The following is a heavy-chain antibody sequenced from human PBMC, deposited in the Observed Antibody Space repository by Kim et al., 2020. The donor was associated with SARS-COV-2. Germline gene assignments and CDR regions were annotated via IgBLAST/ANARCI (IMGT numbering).Heavy chain of an antibody. CDR3: TRVARDSSGYYYVRYFDY. J-gene: IGHJ4*02. Sequence: GGSLRLSCTASGFTFGDYAMSWVRQAPGKGLEWVGFIRSKAYGGTTEYAASVKGRFTISRDDSKSIAYLQMNSLKTEDTAVYYCTRVARDSSGYYYVRYFDYWGQGTLVTVSS. CDR2: IRSKAYGGTT. CDR1: GFTFGDYA. V-gene: IGHV3-49*04. D-gene: IGHD3-22*01.